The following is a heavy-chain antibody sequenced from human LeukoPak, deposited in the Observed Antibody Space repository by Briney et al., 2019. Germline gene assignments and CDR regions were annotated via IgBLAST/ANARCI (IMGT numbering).Heavy chain of an antibody. CDR2: INTNTGNP. Sequence: ASVKVSCKASGYTFTGYYMHWVRQAPGQGLEWMGWINTNTGNPTYAQGFTGRFVFSLDTSVSTAYLQISSLKAEDTAVYYCAREAGYSSGWYWYYFDYWGQGTLVTVSS. V-gene: IGHV7-4-1*02. J-gene: IGHJ4*02. CDR3: AREAGYSSGWYWYYFDY. D-gene: IGHD6-19*01. CDR1: GYTFTGYY.